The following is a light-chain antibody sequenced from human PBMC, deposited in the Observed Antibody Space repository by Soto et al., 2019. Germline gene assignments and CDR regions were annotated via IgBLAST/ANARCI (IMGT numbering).Light chain of an antibody. CDR1: QSISNS. J-gene: IGKJ2*01. CDR2: VAS. CDR3: QQTFSPPYT. Sequence: DIQMTQPLSSLSASVGDTVTITCRASQSISNSLSWYQQKPGKAPKSLIYVASTLQRGVPSRFSGSGSGTDFFLTISSLQPEDVATYYCQQTFSPPYTFGQGTKLEIK. V-gene: IGKV1-39*01.